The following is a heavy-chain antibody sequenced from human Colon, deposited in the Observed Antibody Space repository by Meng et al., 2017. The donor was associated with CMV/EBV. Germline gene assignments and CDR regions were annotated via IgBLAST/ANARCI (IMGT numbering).Heavy chain of an antibody. CDR3: ATDYGDYYFDR. CDR1: GGSISSSTYY. Sequence: QLLLQESGPGLVKHSETLSLPCTVSGGSISSSTYYWGWIRQTPGKGLEWIGNIYYSGYTYYNPSLKSRLTISVDTSKNQFSLKLTSVTAADTAVYYCATDYGDYYFDRWGQGTLVTVSS. CDR2: IYYSGYT. V-gene: IGHV4-39*07. D-gene: IGHD4-17*01. J-gene: IGHJ4*02.